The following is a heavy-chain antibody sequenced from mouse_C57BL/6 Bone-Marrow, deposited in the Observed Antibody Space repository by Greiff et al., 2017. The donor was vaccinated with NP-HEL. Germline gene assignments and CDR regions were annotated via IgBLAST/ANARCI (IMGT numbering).Heavy chain of an antibody. V-gene: IGHV1-82*01. CDR2: IYPGDGDT. J-gene: IGHJ1*03. CDR3: ARGGTSFFDV. D-gene: IGHD5-1*01. CDR1: GYAFSSSW. Sequence: QVQLKQSGPELVKPGASVKISCKASGYAFSSSWMNWVKQRPGKVLEWIGRIYPGDGDTNYNGKFKGKATLTADKSSSTAYMQLSSLTSEDSAVYFCARGGTSFFDVWGTGTTVTVSS.